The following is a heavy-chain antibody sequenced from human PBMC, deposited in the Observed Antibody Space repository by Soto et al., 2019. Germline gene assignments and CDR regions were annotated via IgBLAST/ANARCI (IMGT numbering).Heavy chain of an antibody. D-gene: IGHD6-19*01. CDR1: GGSISSGGYS. Sequence: SETLSLTCAVSGGSISSGGYSWSWIRQPPGKGLEWIGYIYHSGSTYYNPSLKSRVTISVDRSKNQFSLKLSSVTAADTAVYYCARVIFTPGAGTYRLSLFDYWGQGTLVTVSS. CDR3: ARVIFTPGAGTYRLSLFDY. V-gene: IGHV4-30-2*01. J-gene: IGHJ4*02. CDR2: IYHSGST.